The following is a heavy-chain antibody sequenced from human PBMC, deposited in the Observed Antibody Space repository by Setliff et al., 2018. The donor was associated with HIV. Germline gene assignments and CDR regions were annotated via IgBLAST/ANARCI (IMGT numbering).Heavy chain of an antibody. CDR1: GFTFGDYY. V-gene: IGHV3-11*04. Sequence: GGSLRLSCAASGFTFGDYYMTRIRQAPGKGLEWVSYISDSGNTISYADSVKGRFTISRDNAKNSLFLEMNSLRAEDTALYFCARDLGVATHGDSGQVLYYHYMDVWGKGTMVTVSS. D-gene: IGHD4-17*01. CDR2: ISDSGNTI. J-gene: IGHJ6*03. CDR3: ARDLGVATHGDSGQVLYYHYMDV.